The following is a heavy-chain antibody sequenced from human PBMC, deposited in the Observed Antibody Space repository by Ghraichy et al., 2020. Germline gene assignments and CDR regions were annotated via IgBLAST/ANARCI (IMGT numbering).Heavy chain of an antibody. D-gene: IGHD2-2*01. CDR3: ARRLVVPGASGWGYGMDV. V-gene: IGHV3-7*01. CDR2: IKEDGSDK. J-gene: IGHJ6*02. Sequence: GGSLRLSCAVSGFTFSSYWMSWVRQVPGKGLEWVARIKEDGSDKSYVDSLRGRFTISRDNAKNSLYLQMSSLRAEDTAVYYCARRLVVPGASGWGYGMDVWGQGTTVTVSS. CDR1: GFTFSSYW.